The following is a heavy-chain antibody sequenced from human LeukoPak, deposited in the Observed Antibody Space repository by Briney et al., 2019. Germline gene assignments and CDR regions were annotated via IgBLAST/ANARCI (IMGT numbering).Heavy chain of an antibody. J-gene: IGHJ3*02. D-gene: IGHD3-10*01. CDR2: ITSDGNKK. Sequence: GGSLRLSCAASGFTFSTYALHWIRQAPGKGLEWVAAITSDGNKKYYADSVKGRFTISRDNSKNTLYLQMNSLRADDTAVYFCARTSHQYFGSGSYSLDVFDIWGQGTMVTVSS. CDR1: GFTFSTYA. V-gene: IGHV3-30-3*01. CDR3: ARTSHQYFGSGSYSLDVFDI.